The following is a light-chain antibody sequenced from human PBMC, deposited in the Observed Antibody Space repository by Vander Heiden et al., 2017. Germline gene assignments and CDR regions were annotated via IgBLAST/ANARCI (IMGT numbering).Light chain of an antibody. V-gene: IGKV1-33*01. Sequence: DIQMTPSPSSLSASVGDRVTITCQASQGIANYLNWYQQKPGKAPKLLIYYASTLETGVPSRFSGTVSGTDFTFTISSLQPEDIGTYYCQHYDTLPVTFGGGTKVEIK. CDR3: QHYDTLPVT. J-gene: IGKJ4*01. CDR1: QGIANY. CDR2: YAS.